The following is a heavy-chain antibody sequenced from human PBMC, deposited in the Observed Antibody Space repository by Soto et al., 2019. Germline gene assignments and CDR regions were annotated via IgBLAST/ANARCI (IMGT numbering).Heavy chain of an antibody. D-gene: IGHD5-12*01. V-gene: IGHV3-64*01. J-gene: IGHJ4*02. CDR1: GFTFSDFG. CDR2: ISANGDST. Sequence: GLSLRLSCGASGFTFSDFGMNWVRQAPGKGLEWVSSISANGDSTFHANSVKGRFTTSRDNSKNTLYLQMGSLRAEDMAVYYCARSRDGYNLFDYWGQGTLVTVSS. CDR3: ARSRDGYNLFDY.